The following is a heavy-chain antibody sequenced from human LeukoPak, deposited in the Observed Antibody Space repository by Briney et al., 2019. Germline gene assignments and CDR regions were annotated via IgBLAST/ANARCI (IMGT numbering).Heavy chain of an antibody. D-gene: IGHD6-13*01. CDR1: GFTFSSYS. V-gene: IGHV3-21*01. CDR3: APGASSWIRNNWFDP. CDR2: ISSSSSYI. Sequence: GGSLRLSCAASGFTFSSYSMNWVRQAPGKGLEWVSSISSSSSYIYYADSVKGRFTISRDNAKNSLYLQMNSLRAEDTAVYYCAPGASSWIRNNWFDPWGQGTLVTVSS. J-gene: IGHJ5*02.